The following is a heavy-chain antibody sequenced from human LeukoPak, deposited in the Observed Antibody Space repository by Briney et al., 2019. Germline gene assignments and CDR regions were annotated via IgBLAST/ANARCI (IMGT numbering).Heavy chain of an antibody. CDR2: IKQDGSEK. V-gene: IGHV3-7*01. CDR3: ARLIVGAIDY. CDR1: GFTFSSYW. D-gene: IGHD1-26*01. J-gene: IGHJ4*02. Sequence: QPGGSLRLSCATSGFTFSSYWMGWVRQAPGKGLEWAANIKQDGSEKYYVDSVKGRFTISRDNAKNSLYLQMNSLRAEDTAVYYCARLIVGAIDYWGQGTLVTVSS.